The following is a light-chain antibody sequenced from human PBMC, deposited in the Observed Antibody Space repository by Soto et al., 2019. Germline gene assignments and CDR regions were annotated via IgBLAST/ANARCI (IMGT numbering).Light chain of an antibody. V-gene: IGKV1-5*03. CDR2: KAS. Sequence: DIQMTQSPSTLSASVGDRVTVTCRASQSISSWLAWYQQKPGKAPKLLIYKASSLESGVPSRFSGSGSGTEFTLTIRILEPDDFAVYYCQKYGTFWTFGQGTKVDIK. CDR1: QSISSW. CDR3: QKYGTFWT. J-gene: IGKJ1*01.